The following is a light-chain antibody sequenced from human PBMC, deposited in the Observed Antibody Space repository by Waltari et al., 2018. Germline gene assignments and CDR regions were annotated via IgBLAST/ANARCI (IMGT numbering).Light chain of an antibody. CDR3: QQASSFLLT. J-gene: IGKJ5*01. CDR2: ATS. V-gene: IGKV1-12*01. Sequence: DILLTQSPSSVSASVGDRVTISCRASQNIDTGLAWYQQKPGKAPKLLIYATSSLQSGVPSRFSGTGSETEFTLSISSLQPDDFATYYCQQASSFLLTFGQGTRPEI. CDR1: QNIDTG.